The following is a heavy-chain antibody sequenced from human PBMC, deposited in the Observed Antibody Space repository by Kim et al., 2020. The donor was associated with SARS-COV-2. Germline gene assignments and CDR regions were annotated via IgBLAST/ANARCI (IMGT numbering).Heavy chain of an antibody. CDR3: ARACAIFRIAAAGTPHGAFDI. CDR1: GGSISSGGYY. D-gene: IGHD6-13*01. J-gene: IGHJ3*02. Sequence: SETLSLTCTVSGGSISSGGYYWSWIRQHPGKGLEWIGYIYYSGSTYYNPSLKSRVTISVDTSKNQFSLKLSSVTAADTAVYYCARACAIFRIAAAGTPHGAFDIWGQGTMVTVSS. V-gene: IGHV4-31*03. CDR2: IYYSGST.